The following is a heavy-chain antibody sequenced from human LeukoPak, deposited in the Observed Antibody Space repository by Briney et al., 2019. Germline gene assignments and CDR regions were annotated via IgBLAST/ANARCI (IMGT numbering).Heavy chain of an antibody. D-gene: IGHD3-10*01. CDR2: INPNSGGT. CDR3: ARDSSRVRASAFDI. J-gene: IGHJ3*02. CDR1: GYTFTCYY. Sequence: GASVKVSCKASGYTFTCYYMHWVRQAPGQGLEWMGWINPNSGGTNYAQKFQGRVTMTRDTSISTAYMELSRLRSDDTAVYYCARDSSRVRASAFDIWGQGTMVTVSS. V-gene: IGHV1-2*02.